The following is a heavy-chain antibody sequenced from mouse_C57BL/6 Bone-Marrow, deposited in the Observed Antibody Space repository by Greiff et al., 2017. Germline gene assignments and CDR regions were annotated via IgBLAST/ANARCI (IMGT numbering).Heavy chain of an antibody. CDR1: GYTFTSYG. J-gene: IGHJ2*01. Sequence: QVQLQQSGAELARPGASVKLSCKASGYTFTSYGISWVKQRTGQGLEWIGEIYPRSGNTYYNEKFKGKATLTVDKSSSTAYMQLSSLTSEDSAVYCCARVDGYYGFDYWGKGTTLTVSS. CDR2: IYPRSGNT. V-gene: IGHV1-81*01. D-gene: IGHD2-3*01. CDR3: ARVDGYYGFDY.